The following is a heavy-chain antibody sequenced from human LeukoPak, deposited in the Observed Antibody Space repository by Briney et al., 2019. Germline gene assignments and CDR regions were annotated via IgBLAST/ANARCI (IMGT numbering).Heavy chain of an antibody. D-gene: IGHD3-22*01. CDR2: INPNSGGT. CDR1: GYTFTSYY. J-gene: IGHJ4*02. V-gene: IGHV1-2*06. CDR3: ARGDSSGYYDN. Sequence: ASVKVSCKASGYTFTSYYMHWVRQAPGQGLEWMGRINPNSGGTNYAQKFQGRVTMTGDTSISTAYMELSRLRSDDTAVYYCARGDSSGYYDNWGQGTLVTVSS.